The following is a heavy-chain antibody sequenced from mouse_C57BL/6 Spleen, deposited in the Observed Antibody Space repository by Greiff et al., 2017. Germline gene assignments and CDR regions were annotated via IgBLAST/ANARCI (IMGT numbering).Heavy chain of an antibody. CDR2: ISSGSSTI. CDR3: ARRDYDSAWFAY. Sequence: EVKLMESGGGLVKPGGSLTLSCAASGFTFSDYGMHWVRQAPEKGLEWVAYISSGSSTIYYADTVKGRFTISRDNAKNTLFLQMTSLRSEDTAMYYCARRDYDSAWFAYWGQGTLVTVSA. D-gene: IGHD2-4*01. J-gene: IGHJ3*01. CDR1: GFTFSDYG. V-gene: IGHV5-17*01.